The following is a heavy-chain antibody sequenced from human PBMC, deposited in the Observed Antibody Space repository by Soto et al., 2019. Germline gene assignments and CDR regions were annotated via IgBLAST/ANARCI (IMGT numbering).Heavy chain of an antibody. J-gene: IGHJ5*02. CDR3: ARDLFRDQPSRLFDP. CDR1: GYTFTSYA. CDR2: INAGNGNT. V-gene: IGHV1-3*01. D-gene: IGHD3-3*01. Sequence: ASVKVSCKASGYTFTSYAMHWVRQAPGQRLEWMGWINAGNGNTKYSQKFQGRVTITRDTSASTAYMELSSLRSEDTAAYYCARDLFRDQPSRLFDPWGQGTLVTVSS.